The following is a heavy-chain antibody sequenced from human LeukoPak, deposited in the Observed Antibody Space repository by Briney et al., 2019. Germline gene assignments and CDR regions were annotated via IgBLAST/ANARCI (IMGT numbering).Heavy chain of an antibody. V-gene: IGHV5-51*01. CDR3: ASFRFLEWFPWY. D-gene: IGHD3-3*01. CDR2: IYPGDSNI. Sequence: ESLKISCKGSGHTFTNNWIAWVRQMPGKGLEWMGSIYPGDSNIRYNPAFQGQVTISADKSISTAYMELSRLRSDDTAVYYCASFRFLEWFPWYWGQGTLVTVSS. J-gene: IGHJ4*02. CDR1: GHTFTNNW.